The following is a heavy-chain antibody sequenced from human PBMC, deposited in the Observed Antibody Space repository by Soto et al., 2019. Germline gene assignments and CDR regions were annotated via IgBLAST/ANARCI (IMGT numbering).Heavy chain of an antibody. CDR1: GFTFSAYS. CDR3: VREGSNYRSGREFY. V-gene: IGHV3-48*02. J-gene: IGHJ4*02. CDR2: ISSSISTI. D-gene: IGHD3-10*01. Sequence: QLVESGGALVQPGGSLRLSCAASGFTFSAYSMNWVRQAPGKGLEWISYISSSISTIHYADSVKGRFTISRDNGKTSLHLQMNSLGDEDTAVYYCVREGSNYRSGREFYWGQGTLVTVSS.